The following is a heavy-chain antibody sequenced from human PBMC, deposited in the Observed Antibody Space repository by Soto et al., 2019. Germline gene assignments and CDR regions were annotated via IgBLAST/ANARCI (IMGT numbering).Heavy chain of an antibody. CDR2: IIPIFGTA. J-gene: IGHJ4*02. CDR3: ARAPNILTVKYHFDY. V-gene: IGHV1-69*01. CDR1: GGTFSSYS. Sequence: QVQLVQSGAEVKKPGSSVKVSCKASGGTFSSYSINWVRQAPGQGLEWMGGIIPIFGTANNAQKFQGRVTITADESATTVYMELSSLRSEDTAVYYCARAPNILTVKYHFDYWGQGTLVTVSS. D-gene: IGHD3-9*01.